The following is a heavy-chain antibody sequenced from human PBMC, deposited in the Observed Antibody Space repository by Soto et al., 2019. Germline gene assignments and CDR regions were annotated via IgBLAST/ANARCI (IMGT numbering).Heavy chain of an antibody. CDR3: AKRYFDW. D-gene: IGHD3-9*01. CDR2: IKEDGSEK. J-gene: IGHJ4*02. CDR1: GFIFSSVW. V-gene: IGHV3-7*01. Sequence: VQLVESGGGLVQPGGSLRLSCAGSGFIFSSVWMHWVRQAPGKGLEWVANIKEDGSEKHYADSVKGRFTISRDNAKNSLYLQMNSLRAEDTAVYYCAKRYFDWWGQGTLVTVSS.